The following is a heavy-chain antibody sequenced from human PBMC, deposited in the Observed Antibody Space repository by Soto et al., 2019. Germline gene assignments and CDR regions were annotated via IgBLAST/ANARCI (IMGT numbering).Heavy chain of an antibody. CDR2: IYYTGFT. J-gene: IGHJ4*02. CDR3: ARAYRINGWSDYFFDY. D-gene: IGHD6-19*01. CDR1: GDSLSGGDYY. Sequence: SETLSLTSTVSGDSLSGGDYYWSWIRQPPGKGLEWIGDIYYTGFTFYNPSLKSRLTISLDSSKNQFSLRLNSVTAADTAVYFCARAYRINGWSDYFFDYWGQGTLVTVSS. V-gene: IGHV4-30-4*08.